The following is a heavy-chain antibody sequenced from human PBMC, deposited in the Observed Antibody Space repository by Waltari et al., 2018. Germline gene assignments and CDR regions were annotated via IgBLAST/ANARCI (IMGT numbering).Heavy chain of an antibody. J-gene: IGHJ4*02. D-gene: IGHD5-12*01. CDR1: GGSISRHY. CDR2: IYYSGST. CDR3: ARRTKRSGYVGGDFDY. Sequence: QVQLQESGPGLVKPSETLSLTCTVSGGSISRHYRGWIRQPPGKGLEWIGYIYYSGSTNYNPSLKSRVTISVDTSKNQFSLKLSSVTAADTAVYYCARRTKRSGYVGGDFDYWGQGTLVTVSS. V-gene: IGHV4-59*11.